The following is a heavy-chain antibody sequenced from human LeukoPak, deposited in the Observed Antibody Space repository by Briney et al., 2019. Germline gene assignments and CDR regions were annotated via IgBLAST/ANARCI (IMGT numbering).Heavy chain of an antibody. V-gene: IGHV3-21*05. CDR2: ISSSSSYI. CDR3: ARDGAAQRGIDY. J-gene: IGHJ4*02. CDR1: GFTFSSYS. D-gene: IGHD6-6*01. Sequence: GGSLRLSCAASGFTFSSYSMNWVRQAPGKGLEWVSYISSSSSYIYYADSVKGRFTISRDNAKNSLYLQMNSLRAEDTAVYYCARDGAAQRGIDYWGQGTLVTVSS.